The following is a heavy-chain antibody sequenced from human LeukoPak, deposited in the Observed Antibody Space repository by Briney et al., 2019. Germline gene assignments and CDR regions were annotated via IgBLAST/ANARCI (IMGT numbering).Heavy chain of an antibody. CDR2: INPDGSST. CDR3: ARSSWFDT. Sequence: TGGSLRLSCAASGFTFCSYWMHWVRQPPGKGLVWVSRINPDGSSTTYADSVKGRFTISRDNAKNTLYLQMNSLRAEDTAVYYCARSSWFDTWGQGTLVTVSS. CDR1: GFTFCSYW. J-gene: IGHJ5*02. V-gene: IGHV3-74*01.